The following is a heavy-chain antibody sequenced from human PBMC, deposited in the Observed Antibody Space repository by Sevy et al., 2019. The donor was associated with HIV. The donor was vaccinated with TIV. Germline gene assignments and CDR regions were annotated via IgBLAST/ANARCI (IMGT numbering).Heavy chain of an antibody. CDR3: ATTGPGWELGGHYLDY. V-gene: IGHV3-7*01. CDR1: GFSFSDAW. CDR2: IKKGGSEK. J-gene: IGHJ4*02. D-gene: IGHD1-26*01. Sequence: GGSLRLSCAASGFSFSDAWLSWVRQVPGKGLEWVVNIKKGGSEKYYVDSVKGRFTISRDNTKNSLYLQMHSLRAEDAAVYYCATTGPGWELGGHYLDYWGQGTLVTVSS.